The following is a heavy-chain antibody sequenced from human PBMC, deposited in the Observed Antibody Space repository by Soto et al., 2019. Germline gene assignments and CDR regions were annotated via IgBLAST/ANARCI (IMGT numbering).Heavy chain of an antibody. CDR1: GFSLSTSGVG. V-gene: IGHV2-5*02. Sequence: QITLKESGPTLVKPTQTLTLTCTFSGFSLSTSGVGVGWIRQPPGKALDWLAVIYWDDDARYSPSLKSRLTXXKDISKNQVVLTMTNMDPVDTATYSCARRRGPFDIWGQGAMVTVSS. CDR2: IYWDDDA. D-gene: IGHD3-10*01. CDR3: ARRRGPFDI. J-gene: IGHJ3*02.